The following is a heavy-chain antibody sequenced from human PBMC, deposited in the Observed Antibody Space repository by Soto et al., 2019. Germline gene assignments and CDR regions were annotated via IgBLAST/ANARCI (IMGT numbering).Heavy chain of an antibody. V-gene: IGHV4-39*01. J-gene: IGHJ4*02. CDR2: IYYSGST. CDR3: ARQPDFPGIAVSGKGYFDY. Sequence: SETLSLTCRGSGGSLTSTTYYWAWIRQPPGRGLEWLGSIYYSGSTFYNPSLKSRGTISIDVSKTQFSLKLRAVTAADTAIYYCARQPDFPGIAVSGKGYFDYWVQGTLVTVSS. D-gene: IGHD6-19*01. CDR1: GGSLTSTTYY.